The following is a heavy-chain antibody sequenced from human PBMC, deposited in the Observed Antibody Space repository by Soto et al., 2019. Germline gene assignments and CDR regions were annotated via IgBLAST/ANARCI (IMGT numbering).Heavy chain of an antibody. V-gene: IGHV4-61*01. CDR3: ARGGFYGDYAFDY. CDR1: GGSVSSGSYY. D-gene: IGHD4-17*01. Sequence: PSETLSLTCTVSGGSVSSGSYYWSWIRQLPGKGLEWIGYIYYSGSTNYNPSLKSRVTISVDTSKNQFSLKLSSVTAADTAVYYCARGGFYGDYAFDYWGQGTLVTVSS. J-gene: IGHJ4*02. CDR2: IYYSGST.